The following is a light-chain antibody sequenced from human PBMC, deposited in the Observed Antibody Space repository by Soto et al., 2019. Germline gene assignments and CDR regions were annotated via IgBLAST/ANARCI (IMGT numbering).Light chain of an antibody. CDR1: QSIGDW. J-gene: IGKJ1*01. CDR3: QQYNNYSWT. V-gene: IGKV1-5*03. CDR2: KAS. Sequence: DIQMTQSPSTLSASVGDRVTITCRASQSIGDWLAWYQQKPGKAPKVLIYKASRLESGVPSTFSGSGSGTEFTLTISSLQPDDFATYYCQQYNNYSWTFGQGTKVEIK.